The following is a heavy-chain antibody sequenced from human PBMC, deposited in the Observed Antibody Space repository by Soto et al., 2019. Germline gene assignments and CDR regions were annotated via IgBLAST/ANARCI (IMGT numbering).Heavy chain of an antibody. CDR2: IDPSDSYT. Sequence: PGEAPKISCKASGYSFTSYWISWVRQMPGKGLEWMGRIDPSDSYTNYSPSFQGHVTISADKSISTAYLQWSSLKASDTAMYYCARSTTVTSYGMDVWGQGTTVTVSS. J-gene: IGHJ6*02. CDR3: ARSTTVTSYGMDV. D-gene: IGHD4-4*01. CDR1: GYSFTSYW. V-gene: IGHV5-10-1*01.